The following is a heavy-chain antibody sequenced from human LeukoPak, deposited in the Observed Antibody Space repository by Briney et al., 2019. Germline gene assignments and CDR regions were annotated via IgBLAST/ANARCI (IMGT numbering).Heavy chain of an antibody. J-gene: IGHJ6*02. Sequence: PGGSLRLSCAASGFTFSDYYMSWIRQAPGKGLEWVSYISSSGSTIYYADSVKGRFTISRDNAKNSLYLQMNSLRAEDTAVYYCAREGIAASYYYYYGMDVWGQGTTVTVSS. CDR2: ISSSGSTI. CDR1: GFTFSDYY. V-gene: IGHV3-11*01. D-gene: IGHD6-13*01. CDR3: AREGIAASYYYYYGMDV.